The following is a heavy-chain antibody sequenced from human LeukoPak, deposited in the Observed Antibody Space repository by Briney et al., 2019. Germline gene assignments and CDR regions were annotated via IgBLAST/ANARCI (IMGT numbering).Heavy chain of an antibody. J-gene: IGHJ5*02. D-gene: IGHD2-2*01. CDR2: INHSGST. Sequence: SETLSLTCAVYGGSFSGYYWSWIRQPPGKGLEWIGEINHSGSTNYNPSLKSRVTISVDTSKNQFSLTLSSVTAADTAVYYCAIHIVVVPAAKKKNWFDPWGQGTLVTVSS. V-gene: IGHV4-34*01. CDR1: GGSFSGYY. CDR3: AIHIVVVPAAKKKNWFDP.